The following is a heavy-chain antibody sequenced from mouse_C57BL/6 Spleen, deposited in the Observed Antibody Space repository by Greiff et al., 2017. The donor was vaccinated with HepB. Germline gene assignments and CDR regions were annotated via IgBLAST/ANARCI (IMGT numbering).Heavy chain of an antibody. J-gene: IGHJ4*01. V-gene: IGHV14-4*01. CDR1: GFNIKDDY. CDR3: TIYYGNYLPMDY. D-gene: IGHD2-1*01. Sequence: EVQLQQSGAELVRPGASVKLSCTASGFNIKDDYMHWVKQRPEQGLEWIGWIDPENGDTEYASKFQGKATITADTSSNTAYLQLSSLTSEDTAVYYCTIYYGNYLPMDYWGQGTSVTVSS. CDR2: IDPENGDT.